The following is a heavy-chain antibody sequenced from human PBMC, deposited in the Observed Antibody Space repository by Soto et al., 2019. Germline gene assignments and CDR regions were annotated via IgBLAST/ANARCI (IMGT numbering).Heavy chain of an antibody. CDR2: IIPIFGTA. J-gene: IGHJ5*02. D-gene: IGHD3-22*01. CDR1: GGTFSSYA. V-gene: IGHV1-69*01. Sequence: QVQLVQSGAEVKKPGSSVKVSCKASGGTFSSYAISWVRQAPGQGLEWMGGIIPIFGTANYAQKFQGRVTITADESTSTAYMELSSLRSEDTAVYYCASLKYYYDSSGYYGENWFDPWGQGTLVTVSS. CDR3: ASLKYYYDSSGYYGENWFDP.